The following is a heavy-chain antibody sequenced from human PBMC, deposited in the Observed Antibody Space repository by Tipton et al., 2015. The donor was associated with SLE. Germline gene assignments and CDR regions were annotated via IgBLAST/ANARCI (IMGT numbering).Heavy chain of an antibody. V-gene: IGHV4-59*11. CDR1: GGPISSHY. CDR3: AGGKSYYDSSGYYHNYFYS. D-gene: IGHD3-22*01. J-gene: IGHJ5*01. Sequence: GLVKPSETLSLTCTVSGGPISSHYWSWIRQSPGKGLEWIGYMHYSGISNYNPSLRSRVTISIDTSKNQLALRVSSVTAADTAVYYCAGGKSYYDSSGYYHNYFYSWGQGALVTVSS. CDR2: MHYSGIS.